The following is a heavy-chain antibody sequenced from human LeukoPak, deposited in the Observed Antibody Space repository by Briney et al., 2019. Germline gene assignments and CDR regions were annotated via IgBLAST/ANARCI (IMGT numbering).Heavy chain of an antibody. CDR3: ARAPYYYGSGSYS. J-gene: IGHJ4*02. D-gene: IGHD3-10*01. CDR2: INHSGST. Sequence: PSETLSLTCAVYGGSFSGYYWSWIRQPPGKGLEWIGEINHSGSTNYNPSLKSRVTISVGTSKNQFSLKLSSVTAADTAVYYCARAPYYYGSGSYSWGQGTLVTVSS. CDR1: GGSFSGYY. V-gene: IGHV4-34*01.